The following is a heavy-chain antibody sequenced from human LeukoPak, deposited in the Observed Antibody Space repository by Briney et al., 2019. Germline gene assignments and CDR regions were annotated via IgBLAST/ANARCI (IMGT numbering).Heavy chain of an antibody. CDR2: TGNKANSYTT. CDR1: GFTLSDHY. J-gene: IGHJ3*02. CDR3: TRGYSGVSVYAFDI. V-gene: IGHV3-72*01. Sequence: PGGSLRLSCAASGFTLSDHYIHWVRQAPGKGREGVGRTGNKANSYTTEYAASVKGRFTISRDDSRNSLYLQMNSLKSEDSAVYHCTRGYSGVSVYAFDIWGQGTMVTVSS. D-gene: IGHD5-12*01.